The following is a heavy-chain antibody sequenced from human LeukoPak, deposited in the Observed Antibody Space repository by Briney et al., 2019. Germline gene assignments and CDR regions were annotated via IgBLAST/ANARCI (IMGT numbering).Heavy chain of an antibody. D-gene: IGHD4-17*01. V-gene: IGHV4-39*01. J-gene: IGHJ3*02. Sequence: SETLSLTCTVSGGSISSSSYYWGWIRQPPGTGLEWIGSIYYSGSTYYNPSLKSRVTISVDTSKNQFSLKLSSVTAADTAVYYCARLDYGDYRGAFDIWGQGTMVTVSS. CDR2: IYYSGST. CDR1: GGSISSSSYY. CDR3: ARLDYGDYRGAFDI.